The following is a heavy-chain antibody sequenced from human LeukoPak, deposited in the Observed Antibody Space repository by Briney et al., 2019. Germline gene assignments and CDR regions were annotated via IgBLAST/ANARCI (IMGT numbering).Heavy chain of an antibody. J-gene: IGHJ4*02. CDR1: GFTFSSYG. CDR3: ARERGLDY. Sequence: GRSLRLSCAASGFTFSSYGMHWVRQAPGKGLEWVAVIWYVGSNKYYADSVKGRFTISRDNSKNTLYLQMNSLRAEDTAVYYCARERGLDYWGQGTLVTVSS. CDR2: IWYVGSNK. V-gene: IGHV3-33*01.